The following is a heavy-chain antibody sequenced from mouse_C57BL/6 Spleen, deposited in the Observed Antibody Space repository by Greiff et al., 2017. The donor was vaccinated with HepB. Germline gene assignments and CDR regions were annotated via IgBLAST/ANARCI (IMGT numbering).Heavy chain of an antibody. V-gene: IGHV1-52*01. CDR1: GYTFTSYW. CDR2: IDPSDSET. CDR3: ARDYGSRRYFDY. J-gene: IGHJ2*01. Sequence: VQLQQPGAELVRPGSSVKLSCKASGYTFTSYWMHWVKQRPIQGLEWIGNIDPSDSETHYNQKFKDKATLTVDKSSSTAYMQLSSLTSEDSAVYYCARDYGSRRYFDYWGQGTTLTVSS. D-gene: IGHD1-1*01.